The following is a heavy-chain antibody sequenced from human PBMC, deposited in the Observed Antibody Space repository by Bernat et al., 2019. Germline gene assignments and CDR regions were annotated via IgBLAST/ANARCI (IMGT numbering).Heavy chain of an antibody. Sequence: QVQLVQPGAEVKKPGASVKVSCKASGYTFTSYGISWVRQAPGQGLEWMGWISAYNGNTNYAQKLQGRVTMTTDTSTSTAYMQLRGLRSDDTAVYYCAGDRGRTVSTYHADAFDIWGQGTMVTVSS. CDR1: GYTFTSYG. CDR3: AGDRGRTVSTYHADAFDI. J-gene: IGHJ3*02. D-gene: IGHD3-16*01. CDR2: ISAYNGNT. V-gene: IGHV1-18*01.